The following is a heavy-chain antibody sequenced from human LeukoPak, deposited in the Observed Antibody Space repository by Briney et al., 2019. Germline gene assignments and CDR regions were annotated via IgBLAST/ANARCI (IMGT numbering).Heavy chain of an antibody. CDR2: IHYSGST. CDR3: ARSYGDFGFDP. Sequence: SETLSLTCTVSGGSIGSYYWNWIRQAPGKGLEWIGYIHYSGSTNHNSSLKSRVTISVDTSKNQYSLKLRSVTAADTAVYYCARSYGDFGFDPWGPGTPVTVSS. V-gene: IGHV4-59*01. D-gene: IGHD4-17*01. CDR1: GGSIGSYY. J-gene: IGHJ5*02.